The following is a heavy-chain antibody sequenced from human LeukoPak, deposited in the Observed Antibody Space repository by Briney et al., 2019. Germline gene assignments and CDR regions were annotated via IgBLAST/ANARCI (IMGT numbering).Heavy chain of an antibody. J-gene: IGHJ6*03. CDR3: ASIAARPHPTYYYYYMDV. V-gene: IGHV4-39*07. CDR1: GGSISSSSYY. D-gene: IGHD6-6*01. CDR2: IYYSGST. Sequence: SETLSLTCTVSGGSISSSSYYWGWIRQPPGKGLEWIGSIYYSGSTYYNPSLKSRVTISVDTSKNQFSLKLSSVTAADTAVYYCASIAARPHPTYYYYYMDVWGKGTTVTVSS.